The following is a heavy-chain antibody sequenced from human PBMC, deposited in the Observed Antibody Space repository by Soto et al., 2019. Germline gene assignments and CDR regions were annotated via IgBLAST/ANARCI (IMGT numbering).Heavy chain of an antibody. Sequence: EVQLLESGGGLVQPGGSLRLSCAASGFTFSSYAMSWVRQAQGKGLEWVSAISGSGGSTYYADSVKGRFTISRDNSKNTLYLQMNSLRAEDTAVYYCANTHFPGIAVAGPPPWGQGTLVTVSS. D-gene: IGHD6-19*01. CDR2: ISGSGGST. CDR3: ANTHFPGIAVAGPPP. J-gene: IGHJ5*02. CDR1: GFTFSSYA. V-gene: IGHV3-23*01.